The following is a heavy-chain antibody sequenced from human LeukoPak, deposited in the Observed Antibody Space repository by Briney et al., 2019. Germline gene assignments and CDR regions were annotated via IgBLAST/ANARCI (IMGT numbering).Heavy chain of an antibody. Sequence: GGSLRLSCAASGFTFSSYSVNWVRQAPGKGLEWVSSIGTSGTYIYYADSVKGRFTISRDNSMNTLWLQMNSLRVEDTAVYYCAKGSNFYASGSHFDVWGQGTLVTVSS. D-gene: IGHD3-10*01. CDR1: GFTFSSYS. CDR3: AKGSNFYASGSHFDV. V-gene: IGHV3-21*04. J-gene: IGHJ4*02. CDR2: IGTSGTYI.